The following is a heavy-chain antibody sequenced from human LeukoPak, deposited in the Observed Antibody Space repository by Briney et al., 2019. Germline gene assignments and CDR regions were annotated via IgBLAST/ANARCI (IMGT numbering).Heavy chain of an antibody. V-gene: IGHV4-38-2*02. CDR2: ISHSGST. Sequence: PSETLSLTCTVSGYSISSGYYWGWIRQPPGKGLEWIGSISHSGSTYYNPSLKSRVTISVDTSKNQFSLKLSSVTAADTAVYYCARLVGASIPNCMDVWGKGTTVTVSS. D-gene: IGHD1-26*01. J-gene: IGHJ6*03. CDR3: ARLVGASIPNCMDV. CDR1: GYSISSGYY.